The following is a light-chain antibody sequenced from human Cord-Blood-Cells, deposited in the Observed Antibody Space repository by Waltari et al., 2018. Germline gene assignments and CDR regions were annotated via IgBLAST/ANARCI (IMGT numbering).Light chain of an antibody. Sequence: EIVLTQSPGTLSLSPGERDTISCRASQSVSSSYLAWYQQKPGQAPRLLIYGASSRATGIPDRFSGSGSGTDFTLTISRLEPEDFAVYYCQQYGSSPTFGQGTKLEIK. CDR3: QQYGSSPT. V-gene: IGKV3-20*01. CDR1: QSVSSSY. J-gene: IGKJ2*01. CDR2: GAS.